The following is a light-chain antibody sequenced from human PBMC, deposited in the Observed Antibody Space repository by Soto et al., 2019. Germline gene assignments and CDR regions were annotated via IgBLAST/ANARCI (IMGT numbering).Light chain of an antibody. CDR1: QSVSGY. CDR2: EAS. CDR3: QQRSDWPWT. Sequence: EILLTQSPATLSLSPGEKATPACRPSQSVSGYLAWYQQKPGQAPRLLMYEASNRATGIPARFSGGGSGTDFTLTISSLEPEDFAVYYCQQRSDWPWTFGQGTKVDIK. J-gene: IGKJ1*01. V-gene: IGKV3-11*01.